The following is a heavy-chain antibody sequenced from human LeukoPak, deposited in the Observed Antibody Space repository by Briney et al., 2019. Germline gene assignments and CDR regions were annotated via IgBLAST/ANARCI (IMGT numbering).Heavy chain of an antibody. V-gene: IGHV1-8*02. CDR2: MSPNSGNT. CDR3: ARGPPNWGYDY. Sequence: ASVKVSCKASGYTFTGYYMHWVRQAPGQGLEWMGWMSPNSGNTGYAQKFQGRVTMTRSTSMSTAYMELSSLRSEGTAVYYCARGPPNWGYDYWGQGTLVTVSS. J-gene: IGHJ4*02. D-gene: IGHD7-27*01. CDR1: GYTFTGYY.